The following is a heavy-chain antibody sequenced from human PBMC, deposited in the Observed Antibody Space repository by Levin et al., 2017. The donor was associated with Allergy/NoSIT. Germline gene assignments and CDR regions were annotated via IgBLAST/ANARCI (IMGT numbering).Heavy chain of an antibody. V-gene: IGHV3-11*01. D-gene: IGHD2-8*01. Sequence: GGSLRLSCAASGFTFSDYYMSWIRQAPGKGLEWLSYITHSGGTYADSVKGRFTISRDNAKNSLYLQMNSLRAEDTAVYYCARVRGYCPNGVCYESTFYFDYWGQGTLVTVSS. CDR1: GFTFSDYY. CDR3: ARVRGYCPNGVCYESTFYFDY. CDR2: ITHSGGT. J-gene: IGHJ4*02.